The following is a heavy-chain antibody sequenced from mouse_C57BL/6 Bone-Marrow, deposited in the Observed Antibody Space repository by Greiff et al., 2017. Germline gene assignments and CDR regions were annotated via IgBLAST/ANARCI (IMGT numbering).Heavy chain of an antibody. J-gene: IGHJ3*01. D-gene: IGHD1-1*02. CDR1: GFTFSSYT. V-gene: IGHV5-9*01. CDR2: ISGGGGNT. Sequence: DVQLVESGGGLVKPGGSLKLSCAASGFTFSSYTMSWVRQTPEKRLEWVATISGGGGNTYYPDSVKGRFTISRDNAKNTLYLQMSSLRSEDTALYYCARQGGKAYWGQGTLVTVSA. CDR3: ARQGGKAY.